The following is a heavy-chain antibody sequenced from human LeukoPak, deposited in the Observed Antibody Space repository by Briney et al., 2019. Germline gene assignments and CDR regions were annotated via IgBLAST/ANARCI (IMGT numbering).Heavy chain of an antibody. CDR1: GGSISSYY. CDR3: ARDDDDYVWGSYRY. CDR2: IYYSGST. J-gene: IGHJ4*02. V-gene: IGHV4-59*01. Sequence: SETLSLTCTVCGGSISSYYWSWIRQPPGKGVEWIGYIYYSGSTNYNPSLKSRVTISVDTSKNQFSLKLSSVTAADTAVYYCARDDDDYVWGSYRYWGQGTLVTVSS. D-gene: IGHD3-16*02.